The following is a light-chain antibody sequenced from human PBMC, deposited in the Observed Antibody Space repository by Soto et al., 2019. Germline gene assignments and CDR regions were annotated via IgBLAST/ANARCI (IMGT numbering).Light chain of an antibody. Sequence: QSVLTQPASVSGSPGQSITISCTGASSDVGGFDHVSWYQQHPVKVPRLLIYDVSSRPSGVSDRFSGSKSGNTASLTISGLQAEDEADYYCNSFTNTNTYVFGTGTKVTVL. CDR1: SSDVGGFDH. CDR3: NSFTNTNTYV. V-gene: IGLV2-14*03. J-gene: IGLJ1*01. CDR2: DVS.